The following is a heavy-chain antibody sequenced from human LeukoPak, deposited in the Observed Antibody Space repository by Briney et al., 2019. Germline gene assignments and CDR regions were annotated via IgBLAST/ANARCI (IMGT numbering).Heavy chain of an antibody. V-gene: IGHV3-64*01. CDR3: ARCLNYGDYHDAFDI. CDR2: ISSNGGST. Sequence: GGSLRLSCAASGFTFSSYAMHWVRQAPGKGLEYVSAISSNGGSTYYANSVKGRFTISRDNSKNTLYLQMGSLRAEDMAVYYCARCLNYGDYHDAFDIWGQGTMVTVSS. D-gene: IGHD4-17*01. CDR1: GFTFSSYA. J-gene: IGHJ3*02.